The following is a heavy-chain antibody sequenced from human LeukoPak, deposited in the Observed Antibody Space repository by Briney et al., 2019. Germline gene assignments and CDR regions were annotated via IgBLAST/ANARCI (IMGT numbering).Heavy chain of an antibody. CDR1: GFTFSSYA. D-gene: IGHD3-10*01. CDR2: ISYDGSNK. Sequence: PGRSLRLSCAASGFTFSSYAMHWVRQAPGKGLEWVAVISYDGSNKYYADSVKGRFTISRDNSKNTLYLQMNSLRAEDTAVYYCASFPEGYYGSGSYYIHWFDPWGQGTLVTVSS. V-gene: IGHV3-30-3*01. J-gene: IGHJ5*02. CDR3: ASFPEGYYGSGSYYIHWFDP.